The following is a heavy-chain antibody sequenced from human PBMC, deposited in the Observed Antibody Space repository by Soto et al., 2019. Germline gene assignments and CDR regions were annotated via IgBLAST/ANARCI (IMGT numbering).Heavy chain of an antibody. CDR1: GFTFSSYW. D-gene: IGHD3-10*01. Sequence: GSLRLSCAASGFTFSSYWMSWVRQAPGKGLEWVANIKQDGSEKYYVDSVKGRFTISRDNAKNSLYLQMNSLRAEDTAVYYCARAIMVRGVIRSDAFDIWGQGTMVTVSS. CDR3: ARAIMVRGVIRSDAFDI. V-gene: IGHV3-7*01. J-gene: IGHJ3*02. CDR2: IKQDGSEK.